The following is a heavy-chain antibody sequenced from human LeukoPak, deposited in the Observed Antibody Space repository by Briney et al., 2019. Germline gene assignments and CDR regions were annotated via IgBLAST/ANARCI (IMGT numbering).Heavy chain of an antibody. V-gene: IGHV3-30*03. CDR2: VSFERNDK. D-gene: IGHD1-26*01. J-gene: IGHJ4*02. Sequence: GGSLRLSCAASGFNFRSFGFHWVRQAPGKGLEWLAIVSFERNDKYYADSVKGRSTISGDESKNTLYLQMNSLRSDDTAVYYCARDPIRRGTSYLDNWGQGTLVTVAS. CDR1: GFNFRSFG. CDR3: ARDPIRRGTSYLDN.